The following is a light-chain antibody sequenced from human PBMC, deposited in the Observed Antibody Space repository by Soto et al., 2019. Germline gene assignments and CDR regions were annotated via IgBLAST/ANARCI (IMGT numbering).Light chain of an antibody. CDR3: AAWADRRSGTCV. CDR2: SNN. Sequence: QSVLTQPPSASGTPGQRVTISCSGSSSNIGSNYVYWYQQLPGTAPKHLIYSNNQRPSAGPDRFSGSKSGTSASLAISGLGSEDEAESYCAAWADRRSGTCVFGGGTKLTVL. CDR1: SSNIGSNY. V-gene: IGLV1-47*02. J-gene: IGLJ3*02.